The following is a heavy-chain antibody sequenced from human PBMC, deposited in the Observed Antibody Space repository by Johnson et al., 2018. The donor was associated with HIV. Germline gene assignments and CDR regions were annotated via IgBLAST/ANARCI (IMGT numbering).Heavy chain of an antibody. CDR2: IWYDGTQK. CDR3: ARRSARSGGFDL. J-gene: IGHJ3*01. D-gene: IGHD2-8*02. Sequence: QVQLVESGGGVVQPGRSLRLSCSASGFTFSSFGIHWVRQAPGKGLEWVAVIWYDGTQKYYRDSVKGRFTISRDNSKNTLYLQMNSLRAGDTAVYYCARRSARSGGFDLWGQGTMVTVSS. CDR1: GFTFSSFG. V-gene: IGHV3-33*01.